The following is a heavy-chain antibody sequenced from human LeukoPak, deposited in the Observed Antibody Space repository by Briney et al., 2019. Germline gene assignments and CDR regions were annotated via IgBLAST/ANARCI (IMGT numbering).Heavy chain of an antibody. J-gene: IGHJ4*02. CDR3: ARVRGSYYFDY. CDR2: IKQDGNEK. CDR1: GFIFSSYW. D-gene: IGHD1-26*01. V-gene: IGHV3-7*01. Sequence: GGSLRLSCAASGFIFSSYWLTWVRQAPGKGLEWVANIKQDGNEKYYVDSVKGRSTISRDNAKNSLYLQLNSLRAEDTAVYYCARVRGSYYFDYWGQGTLVTVSS.